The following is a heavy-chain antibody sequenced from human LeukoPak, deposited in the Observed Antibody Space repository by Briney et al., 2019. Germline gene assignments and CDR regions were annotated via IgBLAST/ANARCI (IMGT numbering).Heavy chain of an antibody. CDR3: ARQNDFRLDY. CDR1: GYTFSSYW. V-gene: IGHV5-51*01. D-gene: IGHD3-3*01. Sequence: HGESLKISCKGSGYTFSSYWIGWVRQMPRKGLEWMGIIYPGDSDTRYSPSLQGQVTISVDTSIGTAYLQWSSLKASDTAIYYCARQNDFRLDYWGQGTLVTVSS. CDR2: IYPGDSDT. J-gene: IGHJ4*02.